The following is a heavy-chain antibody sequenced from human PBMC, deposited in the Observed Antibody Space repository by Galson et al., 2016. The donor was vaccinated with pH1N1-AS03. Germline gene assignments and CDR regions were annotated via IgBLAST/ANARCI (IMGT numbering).Heavy chain of an antibody. V-gene: IGHV4-61*02. Sequence: TRSLTCTVSGASISSGSYYWSWIRQPAGKGLECIGRIYTSGSTYYNPSLKSRVTISVDTSKNQFSLKLSSLTAADTAMYYCARFTMGAFDYWGQGTLVTVSS. D-gene: IGHD3-3*01. CDR2: IYTSGST. CDR3: ARFTMGAFDY. CDR1: GASISSGSYY. J-gene: IGHJ4*02.